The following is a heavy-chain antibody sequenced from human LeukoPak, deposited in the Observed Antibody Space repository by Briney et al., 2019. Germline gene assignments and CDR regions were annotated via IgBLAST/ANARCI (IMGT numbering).Heavy chain of an antibody. D-gene: IGHD3-10*01. J-gene: IGHJ4*02. CDR3: AKYYYGSGSYYFDY. CDR1: GFNFNTYS. Sequence: PGGSLRLSCAASGFNFNTYSMNWVRQAPGKGLEWVSSISSSSSYIYYADSVKGRFTISRDNAKNSLYLQMNSLRAEDTAVYYCAKYYYGSGSYYFDYWGQGTLVTVSS. V-gene: IGHV3-21*01. CDR2: ISSSSSYI.